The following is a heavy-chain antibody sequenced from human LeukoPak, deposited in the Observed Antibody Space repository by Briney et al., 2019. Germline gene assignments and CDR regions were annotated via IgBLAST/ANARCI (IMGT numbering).Heavy chain of an antibody. D-gene: IGHD1-26*01. Sequence: AGGSLRLSCAASGFTFSSYWMSWVRQAPGKGLEWVANIKKDGSEKYYVDSVKGRFTISRDNAKNTLYLQTNSLRADDTAVYYCARIGAATYAFDIWGQGTMVTVSS. V-gene: IGHV3-7*01. CDR2: IKKDGSEK. CDR3: ARIGAATYAFDI. CDR1: GFTFSSYW. J-gene: IGHJ3*02.